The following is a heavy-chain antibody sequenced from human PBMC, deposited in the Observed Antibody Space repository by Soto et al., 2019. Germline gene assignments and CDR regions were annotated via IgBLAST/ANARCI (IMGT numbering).Heavy chain of an antibody. CDR2: IYWDDDK. V-gene: IGHV2-5*02. D-gene: IGHD1-26*01. J-gene: IGHJ4*02. CDR3: AYRALYSGSYWDGGYFDS. Sequence: QITLRESGPTRVRPTQTLALTCTFSGFSLHTSGVGVGWIRQPPGKALEWLALIYWDDDKRYSPSLKNRLSITKDTSENQVVLRMTNMDPVDTATYYCAYRALYSGSYWDGGYFDSWGQGTLITVSS. CDR1: GFSLHTSGVG.